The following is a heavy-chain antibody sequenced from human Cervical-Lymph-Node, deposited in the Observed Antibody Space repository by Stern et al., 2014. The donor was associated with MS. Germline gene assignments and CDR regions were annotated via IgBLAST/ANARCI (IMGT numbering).Heavy chain of an antibody. D-gene: IGHD1-26*01. Sequence: VQLVESGGGVVQPGRSLRLSFAASGFAFRRYALHWVRQAPGKGLEWVALISYDGRDKYYTDSVKGRFTVSRDNSNNTVDLEMNSLRLEDTAVYYCAKGGSGSYLDWGQGSLVTVSS. J-gene: IGHJ4*02. CDR3: AKGGSGSYLD. V-gene: IGHV3-30*04. CDR1: GFAFRRYA. CDR2: ISYDGRDK.